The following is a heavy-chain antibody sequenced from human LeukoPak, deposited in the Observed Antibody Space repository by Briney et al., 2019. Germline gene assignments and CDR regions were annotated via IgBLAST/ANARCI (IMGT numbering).Heavy chain of an antibody. CDR2: IHADSGNT. Sequence: ASVKVSCKTSGYTFTTCAVHWVRQAPGQRLEWMGWIHADSGNTKYSQKLQGRVAIARDTSASTIHMELTSLRIEDTAVYFCTIGLAGDWDAFDIWGLGTMVTVSS. CDR1: GYTFTTCA. V-gene: IGHV1-3*01. J-gene: IGHJ3*02. CDR3: TIGLAGDWDAFDI. D-gene: IGHD6-19*01.